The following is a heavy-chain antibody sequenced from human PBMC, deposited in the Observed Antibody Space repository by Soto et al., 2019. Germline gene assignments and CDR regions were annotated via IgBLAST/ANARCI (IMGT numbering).Heavy chain of an antibody. V-gene: IGHV4-31*03. D-gene: IGHD3-10*01. CDR2: IYNSGST. Sequence: SETLSLTCTVSGGSINSGGYYWSWIRQHPGKGLEWIGYIYNSGSTYYNPSLKSRITISVDTSKNQFSLKLGSVTVADTAVYYCAREEVAYYGSGSYNWFDPWGQGTLVTVSS. CDR1: GGSINSGGYY. J-gene: IGHJ5*02. CDR3: AREEVAYYGSGSYNWFDP.